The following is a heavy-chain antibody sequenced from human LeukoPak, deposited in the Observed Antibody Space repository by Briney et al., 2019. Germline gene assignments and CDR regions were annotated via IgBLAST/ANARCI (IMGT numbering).Heavy chain of an antibody. CDR2: INHSGST. CDR1: GGSFSDYY. Sequence: SETLSLTCAVYGGSFSDYYWSWIRQPPGKGLEWIGEINHSGSTNYNPSLKSRVTISVDTSKNQFSLKLSSVTAADTAVYYCARHYYGSGSYYNDGYYYYMDVWGKGTTVTISS. J-gene: IGHJ6*03. CDR3: ARHYYGSGSYYNDGYYYYMDV. D-gene: IGHD3-10*01. V-gene: IGHV4-34*01.